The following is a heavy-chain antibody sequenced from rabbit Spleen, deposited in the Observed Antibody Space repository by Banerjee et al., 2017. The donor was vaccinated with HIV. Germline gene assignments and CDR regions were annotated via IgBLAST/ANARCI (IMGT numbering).Heavy chain of an antibody. CDR2: IYAGSSGRT. CDR3: ARERDYSYGYGYDL. Sequence: QSLEESGGDLVKPGASLTLTCTASGFSSSSGYYMCWVRQAPGKGLEWIACIYAGSSGRTVYASWAKGRFTISKTSSTTMTLQVTSLTAADTATYFCARERDYSYGYGYDLWGPGTLVTVS. D-gene: IGHD6-1*01. J-gene: IGHJ4*01. V-gene: IGHV1S40*01. CDR1: GFSSSSGYY.